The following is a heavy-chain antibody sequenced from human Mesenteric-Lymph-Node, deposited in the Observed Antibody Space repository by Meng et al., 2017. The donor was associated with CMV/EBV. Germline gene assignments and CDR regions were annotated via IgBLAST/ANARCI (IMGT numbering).Heavy chain of an antibody. CDR1: GYTDTEYG. V-gene: IGHV1-18*01. J-gene: IGHJ4*02. D-gene: IGHD4-23*01. Sequence: KASGYTDTEYGMSWSRQAPGRRLGWMGWNGTYGGYTNYTQKLQGKVTMTTDTSTSTAYMKLRSLAYDDTAVYYCERDLASGNPADFWGQGTLVTVSS. CDR3: ERDLASGNPADF. CDR2: NGTYGGYT.